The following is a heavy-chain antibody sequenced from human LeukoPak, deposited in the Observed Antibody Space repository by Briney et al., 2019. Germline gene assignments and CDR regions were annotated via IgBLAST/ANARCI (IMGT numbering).Heavy chain of an antibody. CDR3: ARRVRQQLRNYYYYYYMDV. D-gene: IGHD6-13*01. J-gene: IGHJ6*03. Sequence: GSLRLSCAASGFTFSSYAMTWVRQPPGKGLEWIGEINHSGSTNYNPSLKSRVTISVDTSKNQFSLKLSSVTAADTAVYYCARRVRQQLRNYYYYYYMDVWGKGTTVTISS. CDR1: GFTFSSYA. CDR2: INHSGST. V-gene: IGHV4-34*01.